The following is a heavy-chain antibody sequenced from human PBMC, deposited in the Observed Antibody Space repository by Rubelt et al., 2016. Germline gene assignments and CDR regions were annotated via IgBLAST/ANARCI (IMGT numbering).Heavy chain of an antibody. CDR2: INPNSGGT. CDR3: ARDSSSGWYVSYYYMDV. D-gene: IGHD6-13*01. J-gene: IGHJ6*03. V-gene: IGHV1-2*02. Sequence: MHWVRQAPGQGLEWMGWINPNSGGTNYAQKFQGRVTMTRDTSISTAYMELSRLRSDDTAVYYCARDSSSGWYVSYYYMDVWGKGTTVTVSS.